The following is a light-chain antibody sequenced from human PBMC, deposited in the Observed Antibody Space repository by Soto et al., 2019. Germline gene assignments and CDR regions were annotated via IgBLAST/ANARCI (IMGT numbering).Light chain of an antibody. CDR1: QSVSSY. V-gene: IGKV3-11*01. CDR3: QQRSNWPLT. CDR2: DAS. Sequence: SALAQSQAILSLSPRGRENLSWPSSQSVSSYLAWYQQKPGQAPRLLIYDASNRATGIPARFSGSGSGTDFTLTISSLEPEDFAVYYCQQRSNWPLTFGGGTKVDIK. J-gene: IGKJ4*01.